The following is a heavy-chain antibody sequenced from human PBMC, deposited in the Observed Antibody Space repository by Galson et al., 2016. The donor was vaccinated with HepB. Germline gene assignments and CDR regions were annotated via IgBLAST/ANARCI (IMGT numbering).Heavy chain of an antibody. CDR1: GYSFTTYW. CDR3: ARKRGYRGYSPDY. D-gene: IGHD5-12*01. Sequence: QSGAEVKKPGESLRISCKVSGYSFTTYWIGWVRQMPGRGLEWMGIIYPGDSDTKYSPSFQGQVTISVDKSVSTAYLQWRSLKAADSAMYYCARKRGYRGYSPDYWGQGTLVTVSS. CDR2: IYPGDSDT. V-gene: IGHV5-51*01. J-gene: IGHJ4*02.